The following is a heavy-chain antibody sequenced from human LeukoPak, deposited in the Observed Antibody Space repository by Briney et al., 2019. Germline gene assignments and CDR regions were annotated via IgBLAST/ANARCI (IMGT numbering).Heavy chain of an antibody. V-gene: IGHV3-23*01. J-gene: IGHJ4*02. CDR3: AKGYYDFWSGHLNSPY. CDR2: ISGSGGST. CDR1: GFTFSSYA. Sequence: GGSLRLSCAASGFTFSSYAMSWVRQAPGKGLEWVSAISGSGGSTYYADSVKGRFTISRDNSGDTLYLQMNSLRAEDTAVYYCAKGYYDFWSGHLNSPYWGQGTLVTVSS. D-gene: IGHD3-3*01.